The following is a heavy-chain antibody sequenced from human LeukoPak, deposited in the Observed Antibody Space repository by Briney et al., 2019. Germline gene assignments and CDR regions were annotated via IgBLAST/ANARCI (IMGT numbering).Heavy chain of an antibody. J-gene: IGHJ4*02. CDR3: ARDFMYNANCAGC. V-gene: IGHV3-74*01. CDR2: INTDGSST. CDR1: GFIFSSYW. Sequence: GGSLRLSGAASGFIFSSYWMHWVRHAPGKGLAWVSRINTDGSSTSYADSVKGRFTISRDNAKNTLYLQMNSLRAEDTAVYYCARDFMYNANCAGCWGQGTLVTVSS. D-gene: IGHD1-14*01.